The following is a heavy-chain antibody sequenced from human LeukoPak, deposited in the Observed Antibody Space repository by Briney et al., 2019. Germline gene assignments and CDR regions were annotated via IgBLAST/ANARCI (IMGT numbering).Heavy chain of an antibody. CDR1: GGSFSGYY. D-gene: IGHD3-22*01. J-gene: IGHJ4*02. CDR2: INHSGST. V-gene: IGHV4-34*01. Sequence: PSETLSLTCAVYGGSFSGYYWSWIRQPPGKGLEWIGEINHSGSTNYNPSLKSRVTISVDTSKNQFSLKLSSVTAADTAVYYCARVHPYYYDSSGYVDYWGQGTLVTVSS. CDR3: ARVHPYYYDSSGYVDY.